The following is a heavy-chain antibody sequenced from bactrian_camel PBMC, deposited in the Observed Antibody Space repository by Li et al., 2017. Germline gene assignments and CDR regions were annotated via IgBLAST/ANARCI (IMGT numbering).Heavy chain of an antibody. Sequence: HVQLVESGGGGVEAGGSLRLACVASGYTYDAYDLGWFRQAPGKEREGVAAIDTDLTTEYADSVKGRFTISRDKVRRSIYLQMDNLNTDDTAVYYCSSRACMCGSSGQGTQVTVS. V-gene: IGHV3S55*01. CDR1: GYTYDAYD. D-gene: IGHD1*01. CDR2: IDTDLTT. J-gene: IGHJ4*01.